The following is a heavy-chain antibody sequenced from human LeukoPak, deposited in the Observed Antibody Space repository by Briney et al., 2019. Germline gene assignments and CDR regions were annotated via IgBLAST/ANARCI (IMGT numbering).Heavy chain of an antibody. CDR2: IYHSGST. CDR1: GGSISSGGYY. CDR3: ARDSSTLDY. Sequence: SETLSLTCTVSGGSISSGGYYWSWIRQPPGKGLEWIGYIYHSGSTYYNPSLKSRVTISVDRSKNRFSLKLSSVTAADTAVYYCARDSSTLDYWGQGTLVTVSS. J-gene: IGHJ4*02. D-gene: IGHD2-2*01. V-gene: IGHV4-30-2*01.